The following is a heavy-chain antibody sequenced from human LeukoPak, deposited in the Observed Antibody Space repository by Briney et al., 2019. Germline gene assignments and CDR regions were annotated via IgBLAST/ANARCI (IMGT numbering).Heavy chain of an antibody. D-gene: IGHD3-10*01. CDR2: IYYSGST. Sequence: SETLSLTCTVSGGSISSYYWSWIRQPPGKGLEWIGYIYYSGSTNYNPSLKSRVTISVDTSKNQFSLKLSSVTAADTALYYCARVTMVGGFDPWGPGTLVTVSS. J-gene: IGHJ5*02. CDR1: GGSISSYY. V-gene: IGHV4-59*12. CDR3: ARVTMVGGFDP.